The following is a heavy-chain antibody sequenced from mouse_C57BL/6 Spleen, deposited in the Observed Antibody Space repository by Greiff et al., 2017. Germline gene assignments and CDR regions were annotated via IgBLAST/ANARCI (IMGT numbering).Heavy chain of an antibody. CDR1: GYTFTSYG. CDR2: IYPRSGNT. Sequence: QVQLQQSGAELARPGASVKLSCKASGYTFTSYGISWVKQRTGQGLEWIGEIYPRSGNTYYNEKFKGKATLTADKSSSTAYMELRSLTSEDSAVDVCARDEDYGRGPYWYFDVWGTGTTVTVSS. J-gene: IGHJ1*03. V-gene: IGHV1-81*01. CDR3: ARDEDYGRGPYWYFDV. D-gene: IGHD1-1*01.